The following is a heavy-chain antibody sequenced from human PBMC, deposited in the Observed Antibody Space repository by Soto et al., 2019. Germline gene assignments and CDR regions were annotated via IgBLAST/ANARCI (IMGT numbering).Heavy chain of an antibody. CDR3: ENDPHRVGNYCPLYFDY. J-gene: IGHJ4*02. Sequence: EVLLLDSGGGLVQPGGSLRLSCSASGFTFSSYAMNWVRQVPGKGLGWVSAISGSGRSTYYEHSVKGRFTISSENARNPLYHQITSLRAENTAIYYCENDPHRVGNYCPLYFDYWGQGNLVTVSS. V-gene: IGHV3-23*01. CDR2: ISGSGRST. D-gene: IGHD3-10*01. CDR1: GFTFSSYA.